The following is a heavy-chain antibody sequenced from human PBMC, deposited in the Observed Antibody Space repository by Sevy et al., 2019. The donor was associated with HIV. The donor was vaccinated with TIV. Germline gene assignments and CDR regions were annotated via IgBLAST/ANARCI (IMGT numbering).Heavy chain of an antibody. D-gene: IGHD3-3*01. CDR2: IYYSGST. J-gene: IGHJ6*03. CDR3: ARHLLSGYYSETYYYMDV. CDR1: GGSISSYY. Sequence: SETLSLTCTVSGGSISSYYWSWIRQPPGKGLEWIGYIYYSGSTNYNPSLKSRVTISVDTSKNQFSLKLSSVTAADTAVYYCARHLLSGYYSETYYYMDVWGKGTTVTVSS. V-gene: IGHV4-59*08.